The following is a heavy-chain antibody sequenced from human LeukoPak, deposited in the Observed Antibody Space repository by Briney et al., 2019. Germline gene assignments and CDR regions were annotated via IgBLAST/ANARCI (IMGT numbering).Heavy chain of an antibody. V-gene: IGHV3-23*01. CDR3: AKGLVVNDNYFDN. J-gene: IGHJ4*02. D-gene: IGHD2-2*01. Sequence: GQSLRLSCAASGLSLRTYAMNWVRQVPGKGLEWVSSIGGSDDTTYYADSVKGRFTISSDFSTNTVSLQMTSLRAEDTAVYFCAKGLVVNDNYFDNWGQGTLVTVSS. CDR2: IGGSDDTT. CDR1: GLSLRTYA.